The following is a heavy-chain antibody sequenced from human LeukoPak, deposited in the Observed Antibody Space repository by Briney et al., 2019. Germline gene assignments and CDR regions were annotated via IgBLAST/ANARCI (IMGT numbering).Heavy chain of an antibody. CDR1: GFTFNNYA. V-gene: IGHV3-23*01. CDR3: AKHCSSTSCLDY. J-gene: IGHJ4*02. D-gene: IGHD2-2*01. CDR2: ISGSGGTT. Sequence: GGSLRLSCAASGFTFNNYAMNWVRQAPGKGLEWVSVISGSGGTTYYADSVKGRFTISRDSSKNTLYLQMNSLRAEDTAVYYCAKHCSSTSCLDYWGQGTLVTVSS.